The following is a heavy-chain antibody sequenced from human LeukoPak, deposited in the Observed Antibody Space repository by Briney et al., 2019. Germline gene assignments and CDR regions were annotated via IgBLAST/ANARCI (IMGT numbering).Heavy chain of an antibody. D-gene: IGHD3-10*01. J-gene: IGHJ4*02. CDR2: IRYDGTNK. Sequence: PGGSLRLSCAASGFTFSNYGMHWVRQAPGKGLEWVAFIRYDGTNKYYADSVKGRFTISRDNAKNSLYLQMNSLRAEDTAVYYCARAGFAFSDYFGSFFDYWGQGTLVTVSS. CDR1: GFTFSNYG. V-gene: IGHV3-30*02. CDR3: ARAGFAFSDYFGSFFDY.